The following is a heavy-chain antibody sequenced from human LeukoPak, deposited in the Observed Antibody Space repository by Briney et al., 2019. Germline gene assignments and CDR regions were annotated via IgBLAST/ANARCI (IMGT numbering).Heavy chain of an antibody. CDR3: AKDQDFDDFWSGYPFDY. V-gene: IGHV3-23*01. CDR1: GFTFSSYA. D-gene: IGHD3-3*01. Sequence: PGGSLRLSCAASGFTFSSYAMSWVRQAPGKGLEWVSAISGSGGSTYYADSVKGRFTISRDNSKNTLYLQMNSLGAEDTAVYYCAKDQDFDDFWSGYPFDYWGQGTLVTVSS. J-gene: IGHJ4*02. CDR2: ISGSGGST.